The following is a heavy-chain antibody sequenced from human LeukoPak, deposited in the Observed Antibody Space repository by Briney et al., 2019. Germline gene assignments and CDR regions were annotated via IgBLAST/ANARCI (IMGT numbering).Heavy chain of an antibody. D-gene: IGHD3-10*01. V-gene: IGHV4-31*03. CDR2: IYYSGST. J-gene: IGHJ4*02. Sequence: SETLSLTCTVSGGSISSGGYYWGWIRQHPGKGLEWIGYIYYSGSTYYNPSLKSRVTISVDTSKNQFSLKLSSVTAADTAVYYCASPSITWFYFDYWGQGTLATVSS. CDR3: ASPSITWFYFDY. CDR1: GGSISSGGYY.